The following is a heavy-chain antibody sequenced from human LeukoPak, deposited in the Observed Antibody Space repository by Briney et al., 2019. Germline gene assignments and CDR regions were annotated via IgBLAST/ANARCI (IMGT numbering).Heavy chain of an antibody. Sequence: PGGSLRLSCAASGFTFSSYGMHWVRQAPGKGLEWVAFIRYDGSNKYYADSVKGRFTISRDNAKNTLYLQMNSLRAEDTAVYYCARIERRYCSGGSCYSAAFDIWGQGTMVTVSS. CDR1: GFTFSSYG. J-gene: IGHJ3*02. D-gene: IGHD2-15*01. CDR3: ARIERRYCSGGSCYSAAFDI. CDR2: IRYDGSNK. V-gene: IGHV3-30*02.